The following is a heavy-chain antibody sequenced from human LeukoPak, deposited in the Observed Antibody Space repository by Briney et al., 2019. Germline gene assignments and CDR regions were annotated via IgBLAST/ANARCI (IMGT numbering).Heavy chain of an antibody. D-gene: IGHD2-21*02. J-gene: IGHJ3*02. V-gene: IGHV3-74*01. CDR3: ARDDGGDFNDAFDI. Sequence: GGSLRLSCVASGFTFSSYWMHWVRQAPGKGLVWVSRINSDGSSTNYADYVKGRFTISRDNAKNTLYLQMNSLRAEDTAVYYCARDDGGDFNDAFDIWGQGTMVTISS. CDR1: GFTFSSYW. CDR2: INSDGSST.